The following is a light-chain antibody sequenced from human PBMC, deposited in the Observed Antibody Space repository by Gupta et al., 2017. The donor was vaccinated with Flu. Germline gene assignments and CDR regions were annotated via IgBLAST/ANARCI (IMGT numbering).Light chain of an antibody. V-gene: IGKV3-11*01. CDR2: DTS. Sequence: EIVLTQSPATLSLSPGERAILSCRASQSVSTYLAWYQQKPGRAPRLLMYDTSKRVAGIPARFSGSGSGTDFTLTISTLEPEDFAVYYCQQRSDLPMYTFGQGTRLEIK. CDR3: QQRSDLPMYT. CDR1: QSVSTY. J-gene: IGKJ2*01.